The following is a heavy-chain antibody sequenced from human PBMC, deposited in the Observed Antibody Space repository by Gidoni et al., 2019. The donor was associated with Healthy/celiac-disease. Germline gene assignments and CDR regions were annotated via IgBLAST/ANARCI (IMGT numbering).Heavy chain of an antibody. CDR1: GFPVSSNY. V-gene: IGHV3-53*01. J-gene: IGHJ4*02. D-gene: IGHD3-22*01. CDR2: IYSGGST. Sequence: EVQLVESGGGLIQPGGSLRLSCAASGFPVSSNYMSWVRQAPGKGLEWVSVIYSGGSTYYADSVKGRFTISRDNSKNTLYLQMNSLRAEDTAVYYCARESKYYYDSSGIDYWGQGTLVTVSS. CDR3: ARESKYYYDSSGIDY.